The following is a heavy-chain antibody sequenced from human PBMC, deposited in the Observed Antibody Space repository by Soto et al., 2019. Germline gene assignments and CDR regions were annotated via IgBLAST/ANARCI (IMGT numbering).Heavy chain of an antibody. D-gene: IGHD2-2*01. Sequence: PSETLSLTCTVSGGSISSGDYYWSWIRQPPGKGLEWIGYIYFRGTTYYNPSLKSRVTISVDTSKNQFSLKLGSVTAADTAVYYCARAQLVGYYFDYWGQGILVTVSS. CDR3: ARAQLVGYYFDY. V-gene: IGHV4-30-4*01. CDR2: IYFRGTT. J-gene: IGHJ4*02. CDR1: GGSISSGDYY.